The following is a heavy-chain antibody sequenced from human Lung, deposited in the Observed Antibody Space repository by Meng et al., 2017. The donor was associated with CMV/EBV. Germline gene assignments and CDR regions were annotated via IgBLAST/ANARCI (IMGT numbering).Heavy chain of an antibody. V-gene: IGHV5-51*01. D-gene: IGHD1-26*01. CDR2: IYPADSDN. CDR3: ARWERVGDAVDI. CDR1: GDTFTTSW. Sequence: GGSLRLXCTGSGDTFTTSWIGWVRQMPGKGLEWMGIIYPADSDNIYSLSFEGQVTLSADKSINTVYMRWSSLKASDTAIYYCARWERVGDAVDIWGQGTMVTVSS. J-gene: IGHJ3*02.